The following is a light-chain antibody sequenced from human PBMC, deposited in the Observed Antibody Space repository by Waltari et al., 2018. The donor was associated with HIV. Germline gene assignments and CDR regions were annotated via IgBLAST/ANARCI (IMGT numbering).Light chain of an antibody. CDR3: AAWDNSLSAPV. Sequence: QSVLTQPPSASGIPGQRVTISCSGSSSNIGSNHVYWYQQSPGTAPKLLIYRNNQRPSGVPDRFSGSKSGTSASLAISGLRSEDEADYYCAAWDNSLSAPVFGGGTKLTVL. CDR1: SSNIGSNH. V-gene: IGLV1-47*01. CDR2: RNN. J-gene: IGLJ3*02.